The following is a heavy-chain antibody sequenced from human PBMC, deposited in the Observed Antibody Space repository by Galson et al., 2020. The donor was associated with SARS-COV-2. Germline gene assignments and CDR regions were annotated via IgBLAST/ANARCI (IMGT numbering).Heavy chain of an antibody. V-gene: IGHV4-4*02. CDR3: ARAQGYYDISTGWFDP. CDR1: GGSISSSNW. CDR2: IYHSGST. J-gene: IGHJ5*02. D-gene: IGHD3-22*01. Sequence: SETLSLTCAVSGGSISSSNWWSWVRQPPGKGLEWIGDIYHSGSTNYNPSLKSRVTISVDKSKNQFSLKLSSVTAADTAVYYCARAQGYYDISTGWFDPRGQGTLVTVSS.